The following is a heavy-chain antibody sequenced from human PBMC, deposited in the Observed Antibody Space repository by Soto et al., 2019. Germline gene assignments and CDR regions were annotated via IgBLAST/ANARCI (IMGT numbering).Heavy chain of an antibody. D-gene: IGHD2-15*01. CDR1: GFTFSSYG. Sequence: QVQLVESGGGVVQPGRSLRLSCAASGFTFSSYGMHWVRQAPGKGLEWVAVIWYDGSNKYYADSVKGRFTISRDNSKNTLYLQMNSLRAEDTAVYYCASFYAPYCSGGSCYSPLGYWGQGTLVTVSS. CDR2: IWYDGSNK. J-gene: IGHJ4*02. CDR3: ASFYAPYCSGGSCYSPLGY. V-gene: IGHV3-33*01.